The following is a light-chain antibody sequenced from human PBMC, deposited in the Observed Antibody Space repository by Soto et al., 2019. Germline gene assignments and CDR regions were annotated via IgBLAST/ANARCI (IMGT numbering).Light chain of an antibody. V-gene: IGLV4-69*01. CDR3: QTWGTGPWV. CDR1: SWHSSYA. J-gene: IGLJ3*02. Sequence: QPVLTQSPSASASLGASVKLTCTLSSWHSSYAIAWHQQQPEKGPRYLMKLNSDGSHSKGDGIPDRFSGSSSGAERYLTIPSLQSEDEADYYCQTWGTGPWVFGGGTQLTVL. CDR2: LNSDGSH.